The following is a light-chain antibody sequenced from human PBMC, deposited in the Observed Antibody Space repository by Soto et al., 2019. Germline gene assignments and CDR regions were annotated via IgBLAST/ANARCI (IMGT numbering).Light chain of an antibody. CDR3: SSFRTGSVVL. Sequence: QSALTQPASVSGSPGQSVTISCTGTSSDVGGYDYVSWYQQHPGKAPKLVIYGVKYRPSGVSARFSGSKFQNTASLTISGLQADDEADYYCSSFRTGSVVLFGGGTQLTVL. J-gene: IGLJ3*02. CDR1: SSDVGGYDY. V-gene: IGLV2-14*01. CDR2: GVK.